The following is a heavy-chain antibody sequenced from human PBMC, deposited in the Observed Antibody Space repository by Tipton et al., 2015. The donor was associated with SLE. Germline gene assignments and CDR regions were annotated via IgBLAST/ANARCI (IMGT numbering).Heavy chain of an antibody. CDR1: GYSIRSGYY. Sequence: TLSLTCTVSGYSIRSGYYWGWIRQPPGKGLEWIGRIYHSGSTYYNPSLKSRVTISVDTSKNQFSLKLSSVTAADTAVYYCARSGHIVVVVLGYFDVWGRGTLVTVSS. D-gene: IGHD2-21*01. CDR2: IYHSGST. V-gene: IGHV4-38-2*02. CDR3: ARSGHIVVVVLGYFDV. J-gene: IGHJ2*01.